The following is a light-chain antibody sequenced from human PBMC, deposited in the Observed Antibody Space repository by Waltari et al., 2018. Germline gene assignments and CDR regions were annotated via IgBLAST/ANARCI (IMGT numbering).Light chain of an antibody. Sequence: QSALTQPASVSGSPGQSITLSCSGTSSDVGGYNFVSWYQKHPDKAPKLIIFDVSNRPPGISDRFSGSKSGNTASLIISGLQTGDEAEYYGSSYASSGSLVFGSGTLVTVL. J-gene: IGLJ6*01. CDR3: SSYASSGSLV. V-gene: IGLV2-14*03. CDR1: SSDVGGYNF. CDR2: DVS.